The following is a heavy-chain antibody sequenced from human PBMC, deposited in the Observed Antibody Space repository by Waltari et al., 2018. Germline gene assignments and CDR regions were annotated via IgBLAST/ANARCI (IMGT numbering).Heavy chain of an antibody. V-gene: IGHV3-23*01. Sequence: EVQLLESGGGLVQPGGSLKLSCAASGFSFTSYFMSWVRQAPGKGPEWVAGITSSGGDTAYADSVKGRFTISRDNSNNTLFLQMSSLSAEDTAVYYCAREKSSWLPTYWGQGTLVTVS. CDR3: AREKSSWLPTY. D-gene: IGHD2-2*01. CDR1: GFSFTSYF. CDR2: ITSSGGDT. J-gene: IGHJ4*02.